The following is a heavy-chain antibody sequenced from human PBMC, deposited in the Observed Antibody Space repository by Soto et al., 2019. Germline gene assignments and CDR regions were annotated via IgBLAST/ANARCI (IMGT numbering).Heavy chain of an antibody. J-gene: IGHJ6*02. CDR2: IIPSGGST. Sequence: GASVKVSCKASGYTFTTYYMHWVRQAPGQGLEWMGTIIPSGGSTSYAQKFQGRVTMTRDTSTSTAYMELSSLTSEDTAVYYCARALATFYYYYGMDVWGQGTTVTVS. CDR3: ARALATFYYYYGMDV. D-gene: IGHD3-3*02. V-gene: IGHV1-46*01. CDR1: GYTFTTYY.